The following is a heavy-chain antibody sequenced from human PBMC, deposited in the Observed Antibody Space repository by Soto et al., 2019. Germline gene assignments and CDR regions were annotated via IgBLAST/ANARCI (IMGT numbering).Heavy chain of an antibody. J-gene: IGHJ6*02. CDR1: GYTFTSYD. D-gene: IGHD3-10*01. V-gene: IGHV1-8*01. CDR2: MNPNSGNT. CDR3: ARGQGYYGSGSYYTTGGMDV. Sequence: ASVKVSCKASGYTFTSYDINWVRQATGQGLEWMGWMNPNSGNTGYAQKFQGRVTMTRNTSISTAYMELSSLRSEDTAVYYCARGQGYYGSGSYYTTGGMDVWGQGTTVTVSS.